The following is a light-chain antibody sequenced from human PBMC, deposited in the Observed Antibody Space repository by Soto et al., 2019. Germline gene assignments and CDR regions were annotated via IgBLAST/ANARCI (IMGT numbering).Light chain of an antibody. Sequence: DIRLISTRSTLFAYVEDRDINGCRARQSISSWLAWYQQKPGKVPKLLIYDASNLGSGVPSRFSCSGSGTQFTLTISCLQPDDSATYFCQQYNYYSRTVGQGTKVDIK. J-gene: IGKJ1*01. CDR2: DAS. V-gene: IGKV1-5*01. CDR3: QQYNYYSRT. CDR1: QSISSW.